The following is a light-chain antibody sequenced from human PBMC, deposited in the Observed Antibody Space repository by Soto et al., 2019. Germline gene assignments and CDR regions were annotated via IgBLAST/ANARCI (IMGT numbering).Light chain of an antibody. CDR2: DAS. V-gene: IGKV3-11*01. Sequence: EIVLTQSPATLSLSPGERATLSCRASQSVSSYLAWYQQKPGQAPRLLIYDASNRATGIPARFSGSGSGTDFTLTIRSLEPEECVGYYCQQRSNWPLYTFGQGTKLEIK. J-gene: IGKJ2*01. CDR3: QQRSNWPLYT. CDR1: QSVSSY.